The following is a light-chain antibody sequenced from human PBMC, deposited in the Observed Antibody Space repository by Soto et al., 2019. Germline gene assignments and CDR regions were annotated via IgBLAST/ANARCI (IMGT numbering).Light chain of an antibody. V-gene: IGKV3-20*01. CDR3: QQYGATPPVT. CDR2: GAS. Sequence: EVVLTQSPGTLSLSPGERATLSCWASQSVTNNFLAWYQQAPGQAPRLLIYGASTRATGIPDRFSGSGSGTDFTLTISRLEPEDFAVYYCQQYGATPPVTFGQGTRLEIK. J-gene: IGKJ5*01. CDR1: QSVTNNF.